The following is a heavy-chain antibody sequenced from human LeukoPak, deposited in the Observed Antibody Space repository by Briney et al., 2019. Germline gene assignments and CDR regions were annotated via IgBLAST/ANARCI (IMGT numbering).Heavy chain of an antibody. CDR3: ARDLSEDYIWGSYRPDYFDY. V-gene: IGHV3-21*01. CDR2: ISSSSTYI. Sequence: SGGSLRLSCAASGFTVSSNYMSWVRQAPGKGLEWVSSISSSSTYIYYADSVKGRFTISRDNAKNSLYLQMNSLRAEDTAVYYCARDLSEDYIWGSYRPDYFDYWGQGTLVTVSS. CDR1: GFTVSSNY. J-gene: IGHJ4*02. D-gene: IGHD3-16*02.